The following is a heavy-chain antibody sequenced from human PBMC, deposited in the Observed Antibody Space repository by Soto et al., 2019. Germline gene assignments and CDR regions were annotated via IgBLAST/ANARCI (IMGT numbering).Heavy chain of an antibody. Sequence: PGESLKISCKGSGYKFTNNWICWVRQMPGKGLEWMGIIYPGDSDTRYSPSFQGQVTISADRSISTAYLQWSSLTASDAAVYYCARASFAGRYYYSGMDVWGQGTTVTVSS. CDR3: ARASFAGRYYYSGMDV. J-gene: IGHJ6*02. CDR2: IYPGDSDT. D-gene: IGHD2-21*01. V-gene: IGHV5-51*01. CDR1: GYKFTNNW.